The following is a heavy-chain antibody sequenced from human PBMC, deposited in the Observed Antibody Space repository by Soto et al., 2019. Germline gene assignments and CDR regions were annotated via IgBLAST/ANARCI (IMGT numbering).Heavy chain of an antibody. CDR1: GFTFSGYS. J-gene: IGHJ5*02. Sequence: GGSLRLSCAASGFTFSGYSMHWVRQVPGKGLVWVARVNNYGSETAYADSVKGRFTISRDNSKNTLYLQMNSLRAEDTAVYYCAKDLGYCSSTSCPPQGWFDPWGQGTLVTVSS. V-gene: IGHV3-74*01. D-gene: IGHD2-2*01. CDR3: AKDLGYCSSTSCPPQGWFDP. CDR2: VNNYGSET.